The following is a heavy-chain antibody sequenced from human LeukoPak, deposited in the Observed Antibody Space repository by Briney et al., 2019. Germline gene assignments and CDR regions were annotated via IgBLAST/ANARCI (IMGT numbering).Heavy chain of an antibody. V-gene: IGHV4-59*12. J-gene: IGHJ4*02. Sequence: SETLSLTCTVSGGSISSYYWSWIRQPPGKGLEWIGYIYYSGSTNYNPSLKSRVTISVDTSKNQFSLKLSSVTAADTAVYDCARLRGGYDSGDYWGQGTLVTVSS. CDR1: GGSISSYY. CDR2: IYYSGST. D-gene: IGHD5-12*01. CDR3: ARLRGGYDSGDY.